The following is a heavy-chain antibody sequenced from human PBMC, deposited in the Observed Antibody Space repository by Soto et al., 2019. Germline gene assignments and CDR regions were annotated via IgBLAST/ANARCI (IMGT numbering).Heavy chain of an antibody. D-gene: IGHD6-19*01. CDR3: GKLAGPGVVSTVAFDT. Sequence: GGSLRLSCAASGFTFSSYGMHWVRQAPGKGLEWVAVISYDGSNKYYADSVKGRFTISRDNSKNTLYLQMNSLRAEDTAVYYCGKLAGPGVVSTVAFDTGARGTM. V-gene: IGHV3-30*18. CDR2: ISYDGSNK. J-gene: IGHJ3*02. CDR1: GFTFSSYG.